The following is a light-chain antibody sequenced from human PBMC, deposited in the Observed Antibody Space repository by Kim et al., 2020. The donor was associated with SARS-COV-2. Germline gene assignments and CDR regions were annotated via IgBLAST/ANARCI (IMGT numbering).Light chain of an antibody. CDR1: QNLLRSDNLNS. CDR2: WAS. CDR3: HQYANIPYT. V-gene: IGKV4-1*01. J-gene: IGKJ2*01. Sequence: DIVVTQSPDSLAVSLGERATINCKSSQNLLRSDNLNSLGWFQQKPGQPPKLLISWASTRESGVPDRFVGTGSGTDFTLTISSLQAEDVAVYYCHQYANIPYTFGQGTKLEI.